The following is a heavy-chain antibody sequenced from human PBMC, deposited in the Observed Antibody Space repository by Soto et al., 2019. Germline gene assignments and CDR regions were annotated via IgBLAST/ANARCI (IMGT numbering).Heavy chain of an antibody. CDR2: ISAHNGNT. D-gene: IGHD1-26*01. J-gene: IGHJ4*02. CDR3: ASGRYGDY. Sequence: QVHLVQSGAEVKKPGASVKVSCQASGYAFTTYGITWVRQAPGQGLEWMGWISAHNGNTNYAQKLQGRVTVTRDTSTSTAYMELRGLRSDDTAVYYCASGRYGDYWGQGALVTVSS. CDR1: GYAFTTYG. V-gene: IGHV1-18*01.